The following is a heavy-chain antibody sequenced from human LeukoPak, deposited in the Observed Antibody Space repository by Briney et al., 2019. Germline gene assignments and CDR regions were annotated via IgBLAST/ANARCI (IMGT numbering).Heavy chain of an antibody. Sequence: GGSLRLSCAASGFAFSTYQMHWVRQAPGKGLGWVAVISNVGGNEYYADSVKGRFTISRDNSKNTLYLQMDSLRAEDTAVYYCASTSGWYSVYWGQGTLVTVSS. V-gene: IGHV3-30*04. J-gene: IGHJ4*02. CDR1: GFAFSTYQ. CDR2: ISNVGGNE. CDR3: ASTSGWYSVY. D-gene: IGHD6-19*01.